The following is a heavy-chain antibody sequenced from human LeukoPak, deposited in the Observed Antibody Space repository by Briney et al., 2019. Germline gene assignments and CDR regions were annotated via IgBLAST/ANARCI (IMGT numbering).Heavy chain of an antibody. V-gene: IGHV1-2*06. Sequence: AASVKVSCKASGGTFSSYAISWVRQAPGQGLEWMGRINPNSGGTNYAQKFQGRVTMTRDTSISTAYMELSRLRSDDTAVYYCARAGLVYALPLHYYYGMDVWGQGTTVTVSS. J-gene: IGHJ6*02. CDR3: ARAGLVYALPLHYYYGMDV. CDR2: INPNSGGT. D-gene: IGHD2-8*01. CDR1: GGTFSSYA.